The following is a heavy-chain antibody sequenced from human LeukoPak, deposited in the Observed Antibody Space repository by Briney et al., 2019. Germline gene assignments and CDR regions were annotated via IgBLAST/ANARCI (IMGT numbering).Heavy chain of an antibody. V-gene: IGHV4-39*07. CDR1: DGSISSSSYY. Sequence: SETLSLTCTVSDGSISSSSYYWGWIRQPPGKGLEWIGSIYYSGSTYYNPSLKSRVTISVDTSKNQFSLKLSSMTAADTAVYYCARMRNDFWSGYYTGDRFDPWGQGTLVTVSS. D-gene: IGHD3-3*01. CDR3: ARMRNDFWSGYYTGDRFDP. CDR2: IYYSGST. J-gene: IGHJ5*02.